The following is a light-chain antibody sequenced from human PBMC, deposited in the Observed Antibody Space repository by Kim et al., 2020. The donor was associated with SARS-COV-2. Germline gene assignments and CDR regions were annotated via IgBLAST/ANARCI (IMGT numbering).Light chain of an antibody. Sequence: SSELTQDPAVSVALGQKVRITCQGDSLRSYYATWYQQKPGQAPILVIYGKNNRPSGIPDRFSGSSSGNTASLTITGTHAGDEADYYCNSRDSNDHVVFGAGPQLTVL. CDR2: GKN. J-gene: IGLJ2*01. V-gene: IGLV3-19*01. CDR3: NSRDSNDHVV. CDR1: SLRSYY.